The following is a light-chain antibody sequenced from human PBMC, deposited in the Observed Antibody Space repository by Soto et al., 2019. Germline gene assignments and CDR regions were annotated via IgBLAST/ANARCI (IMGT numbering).Light chain of an antibody. CDR3: AAWDDSLNSPV. V-gene: IGLV1-44*01. CDR2: TNT. CDR1: SSNIGRTT. J-gene: IGLJ2*01. Sequence: QSVLTQPPSASGTPGQRVTISCSGGSSNIGRTTVNWYQQLPGTAPKLLIYTNTQRPSGVPDRFSGSKSGTSASLAISGLQSEDEANYYCAAWDDSLNSPVFGGGTKLTVL.